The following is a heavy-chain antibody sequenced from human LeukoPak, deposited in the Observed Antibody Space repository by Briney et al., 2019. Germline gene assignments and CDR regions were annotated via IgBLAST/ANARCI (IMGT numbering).Heavy chain of an antibody. CDR2: ISSSGSTI. CDR1: GFTFRSYE. V-gene: IGHV3-48*03. J-gene: IGHJ4*02. D-gene: IGHD1-26*01. CDR3: AREYSGSYYFDY. Sequence: GGSLRLSCAASGFTFRSYEMNWVRQAPGKGLEWVSYISSSGSTIDYADSVKGRFTISRDNAKNSLYLQMNSLRAEDTAVYYCAREYSGSYYFDYWGQGTLVTVSS.